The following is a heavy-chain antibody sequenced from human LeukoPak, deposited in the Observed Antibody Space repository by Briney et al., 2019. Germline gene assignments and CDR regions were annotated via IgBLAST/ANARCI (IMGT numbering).Heavy chain of an antibody. CDR2: ISYDGSNK. Sequence: GRSLRLSCAASGFTFSSYAMHWVRQAPGKGLEWVAVISYDGSNKYYADSVKGRFTISRDNSKNTLYLQMNSLRAEDTAVYYCARVIGSGWSFDYWGQGTLVTVSS. J-gene: IGHJ4*02. CDR1: GFTFSSYA. V-gene: IGHV3-30-3*01. CDR3: ARVIGSGWSFDY. D-gene: IGHD6-19*01.